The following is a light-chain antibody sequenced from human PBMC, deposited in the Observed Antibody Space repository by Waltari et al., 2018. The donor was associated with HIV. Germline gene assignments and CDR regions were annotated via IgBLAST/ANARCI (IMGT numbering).Light chain of an antibody. J-gene: IGKJ1*01. CDR2: WAS. CDR3: QQYYSTWT. Sequence: DIMMTQSPDSLAVSLGERATINCKSSQSVLYSSNNKTYLACYQQKPGQPPKLLIYWASTRESGVPDRCSGSGSETDFTLTISSLQAEDVAVDYCQQYYSTWTFGQGTKVEIK. CDR1: QSVLYSSNNKTY. V-gene: IGKV4-1*01.